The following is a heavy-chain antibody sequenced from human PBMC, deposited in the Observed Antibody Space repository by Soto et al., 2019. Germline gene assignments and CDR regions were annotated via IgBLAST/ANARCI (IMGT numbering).Heavy chain of an antibody. CDR2: IYYSGST. CDR3: ARVWVGPRKYCSGGICYVDY. J-gene: IGHJ4*02. Sequence: QVQLQESGPGLVKPSQTLSLTCTVSGGSISSGGYYWSWIRQHPGKGLEWIGYIYYSGSTYYNPSLKSRVTIPVDTSKNQFSLKLSSVTAADTAVYYCARVWVGPRKYCSGGICYVDYWGQGTLVTVSS. CDR1: GGSISSGGYY. V-gene: IGHV4-31*03. D-gene: IGHD2-15*01.